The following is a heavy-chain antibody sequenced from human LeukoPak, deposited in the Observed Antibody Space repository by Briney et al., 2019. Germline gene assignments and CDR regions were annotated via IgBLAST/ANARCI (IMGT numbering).Heavy chain of an antibody. V-gene: IGHV3-48*03. Sequence: GGSLRLSCAASGFTFSSYEMNWVRQAPGKGLEWVSYISSSGSTIYYADSVKGRFTISRDNAKNSLYLRMNSLRAEDTAVYYCARSNDYGDYADVYFDYWGQGTLVTVSS. CDR1: GFTFSSYE. CDR3: ARSNDYGDYADVYFDY. CDR2: ISSSGSTI. J-gene: IGHJ4*02. D-gene: IGHD4-17*01.